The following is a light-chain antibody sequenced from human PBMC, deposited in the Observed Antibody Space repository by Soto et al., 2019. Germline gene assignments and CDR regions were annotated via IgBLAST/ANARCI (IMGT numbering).Light chain of an antibody. CDR3: QQHGTSPPSWT. CDR2: GAS. V-gene: IGKV3-20*01. CDR1: QSVSNNY. Sequence: ETVLTQSPGTLSLSPGERATLFCRASQSVSNNYLAWYQQKPGQAPRLLIYGASSRATGIPDRFSGSGSGTDFSLTSSRLEPEDSAVYHCQQHGTSPPSWTFGQGTKVEIK. J-gene: IGKJ1*01.